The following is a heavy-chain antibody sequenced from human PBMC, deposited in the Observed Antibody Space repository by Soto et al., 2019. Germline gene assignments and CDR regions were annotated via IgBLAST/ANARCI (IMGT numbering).Heavy chain of an antibody. Sequence: GESLKISCKGSGYSFNNYWIGGVRQMPGKGLEWMGIIYPGDSDTRYSPSFRGQVTISADKSISSAYLQWSSLEASDTAMYYCARQDGYALYYFDSWGQGTLVTVSS. V-gene: IGHV5-51*01. CDR1: GYSFNNYW. D-gene: IGHD5-12*01. CDR2: IYPGDSDT. CDR3: ARQDGYALYYFDS. J-gene: IGHJ4*02.